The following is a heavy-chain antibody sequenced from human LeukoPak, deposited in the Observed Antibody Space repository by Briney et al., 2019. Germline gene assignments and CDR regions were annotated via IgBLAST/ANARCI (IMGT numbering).Heavy chain of an antibody. CDR2: IKSKFDNGTT. J-gene: IGHJ4*02. V-gene: IGHV3-15*01. Sequence: GGSLRLSCAASGFTFSNAWMSWVRQAPGKGLEWVGLIKSKFDNGTTDYAAPVKGRFTISRDDSKNTLYLQMNSLKTEDTAVYYCTLGGYSGYDPFDYWGQGTLVSVSS. CDR3: TLGGYSGYDPFDY. CDR1: GFTFSNAW. D-gene: IGHD5-12*01.